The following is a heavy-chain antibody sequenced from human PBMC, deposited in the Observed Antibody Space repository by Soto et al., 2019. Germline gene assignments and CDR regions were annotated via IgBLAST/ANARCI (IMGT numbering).Heavy chain of an antibody. V-gene: IGHV5-51*04. J-gene: IGHJ6*02. Sequence: CKVSGYSFTSYWICWVRQMPGKGLEWMGIIYPGDSDTRYSPSFQGQVTISADKPISTAYLQWSSLKASDTAMYYCARCYSWYRPSYGMDVWGQGTTVTVSS. D-gene: IGHD6-13*01. CDR2: IYPGDSDT. CDR3: ARCYSWYRPSYGMDV. CDR1: GYSFTSYW.